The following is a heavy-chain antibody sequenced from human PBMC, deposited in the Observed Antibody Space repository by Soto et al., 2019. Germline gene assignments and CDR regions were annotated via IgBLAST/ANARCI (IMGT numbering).Heavy chain of an antibody. V-gene: IGHV3-49*03. Sequence: PGGSLRLSCTASGFTFGDYAVSWFRQAPGKGLEWIGFIRSKTYGGTTDSAASVKGRFTISRDDAKSIAYLQMNSLKTEDTAVYYCTSAPYCGGDGYRQRGAYYFDHWGQGTLVTVSS. CDR2: IRSKTYGGTT. CDR3: TSAPYCGGDGYRQRGAYYFDH. J-gene: IGHJ4*02. D-gene: IGHD2-21*02. CDR1: GFTFGDYA.